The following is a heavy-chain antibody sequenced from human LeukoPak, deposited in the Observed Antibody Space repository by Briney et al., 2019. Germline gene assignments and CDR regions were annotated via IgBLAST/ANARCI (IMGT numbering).Heavy chain of an antibody. CDR3: ARDRGYSVYYL. Sequence: PGGSLRLSCAASGFTFSDYYMSWLRQATGKGREWVSYISSSSSYTNYGDSLNGPFPISRDNPKNSLYLQMDSLGAGDTAVYYCARDRGYSVYYLWGRGTLVTVSS. D-gene: IGHD5/OR15-5a*01. V-gene: IGHV3-11*06. J-gene: IGHJ4*02. CDR1: GFTFSDYY. CDR2: ISSSSSYT.